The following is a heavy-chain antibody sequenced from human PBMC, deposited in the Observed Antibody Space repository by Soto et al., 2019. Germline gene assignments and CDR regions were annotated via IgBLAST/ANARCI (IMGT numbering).Heavy chain of an antibody. Sequence: ETLSLSFAVAGDSISTYYWSLIRQPPGKGLEWIGYVYYSGSTLYNPSLESRVTMSIDMSKKQVSLKLTSVIAADTAVYYCARTRMIESWIDYWGHGTPVTVSS. D-gene: IGHD3-16*01. J-gene: IGHJ4*01. CDR3: ARTRMIESWIDY. V-gene: IGHV4-59*01. CDR2: VYYSGST. CDR1: GDSISTYY.